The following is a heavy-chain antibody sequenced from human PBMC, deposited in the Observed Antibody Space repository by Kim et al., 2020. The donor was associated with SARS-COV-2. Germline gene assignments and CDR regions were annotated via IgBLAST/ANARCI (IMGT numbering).Heavy chain of an antibody. CDR1: GGSFSGYY. V-gene: IGHV4-34*01. Sequence: SETLSLTCAVYGGSFSGYYWSWIRQPPGKGLEWIGEINHNGSTNYNPSLKSRVTISVDTSKNQSSLKLSSVTAADTAVYYCARGYGDYFFIYYYDYGMDVWGQGTTVTVSS. D-gene: IGHD4-17*01. CDR2: INHNGST. J-gene: IGHJ6*02. CDR3: ARGYGDYFFIYYYDYGMDV.